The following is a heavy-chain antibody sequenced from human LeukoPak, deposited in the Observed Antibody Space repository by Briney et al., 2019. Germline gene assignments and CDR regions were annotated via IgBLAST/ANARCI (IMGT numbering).Heavy chain of an antibody. Sequence: GGSPRLSCAASGFTFSSYAMHWVRQAPGKGLEWVAVISYDGSNKYYADSVKGRFTISRDNSKNTLYLQMNSLRAEDTAVYYCARDYEWLSLPAGGTFDYWGQGTLVTVSS. CDR1: GFTFSSYA. J-gene: IGHJ4*02. D-gene: IGHD3-3*01. CDR2: ISYDGSNK. V-gene: IGHV3-30*01. CDR3: ARDYEWLSLPAGGTFDY.